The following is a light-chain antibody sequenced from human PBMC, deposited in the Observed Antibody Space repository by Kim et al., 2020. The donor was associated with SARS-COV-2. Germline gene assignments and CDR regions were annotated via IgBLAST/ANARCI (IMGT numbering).Light chain of an antibody. V-gene: IGKV3-15*01. CDR1: QSVSSN. J-gene: IGKJ2*01. CDR3: QQSKNLPAMYT. Sequence: ETVMTQSPATLSVSPGERATLSCRASQSVSSNLAWYQQKPGQAPRLLMYGASIRATGIPARFSGSGSGTEFTLTISSLQSEDFAIYYCQQSKNLPAMYTFGQGTKLEI. CDR2: GAS.